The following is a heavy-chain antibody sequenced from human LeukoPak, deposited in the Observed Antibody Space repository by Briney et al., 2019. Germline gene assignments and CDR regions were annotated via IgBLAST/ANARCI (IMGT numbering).Heavy chain of an antibody. CDR3: ARRNDFDI. Sequence: PSETLSLTCAVYGGSFSGYYWSWIRQPPGKGLEWIGEINHSGSTNYNPSLKSRVTISVDTSKNQFSLKLTSVTAADTAMYYCARRNDFDIWGQGTMVTVSS. V-gene: IGHV4-34*01. CDR2: INHSGST. J-gene: IGHJ3*02. CDR1: GGSFSGYY.